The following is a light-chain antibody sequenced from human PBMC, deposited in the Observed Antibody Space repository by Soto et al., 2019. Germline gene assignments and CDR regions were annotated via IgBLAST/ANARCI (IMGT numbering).Light chain of an antibody. V-gene: IGKV3D-20*02. CDR1: QRIXSSY. CDR2: AAS. Sequence: EIVLTQSPATLSLSPGEGATLSCRASQRIXSSYLAWYQQKPGQAPGLLXDAASSRATGSPDRLSGSGSATDSTLTISRMEPEDFAVYYCQQYKNWPWTFGQGTKVDI. J-gene: IGKJ1*01. CDR3: QQYKNWPWT.